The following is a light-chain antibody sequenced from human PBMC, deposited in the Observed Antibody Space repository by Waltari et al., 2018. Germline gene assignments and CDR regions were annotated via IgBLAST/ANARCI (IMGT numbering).Light chain of an antibody. Sequence: DIQMTQSPSSLSASVGDRVSITCQASQDINNFLNWYQQKPGKAPKLLINDASNLETGVPSRFSGSGSVTHFTLTISSLQTEDIATYYCQQYDKISLSFGGGTKVEIK. V-gene: IGKV1-33*01. J-gene: IGKJ4*01. CDR3: QQYDKISLS. CDR1: QDINNF. CDR2: DAS.